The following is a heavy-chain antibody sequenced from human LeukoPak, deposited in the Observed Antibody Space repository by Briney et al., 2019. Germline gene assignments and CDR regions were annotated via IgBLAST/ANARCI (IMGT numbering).Heavy chain of an antibody. J-gene: IGHJ4*02. D-gene: IGHD7-27*01. CDR2: IYTSGST. CDR3: AMGKEGYFDY. Sequence: SETLSLTCAVSDDSFSSHYWTWIRQPPRKGLEWIGRIYTSGSTNYNPSLKSRVTMSVDTSKNQFSLKLSSVTAADTAVYYCAMGKEGYFDYWGQGTLVTVSS. CDR1: DDSFSSHY. V-gene: IGHV4-4*07.